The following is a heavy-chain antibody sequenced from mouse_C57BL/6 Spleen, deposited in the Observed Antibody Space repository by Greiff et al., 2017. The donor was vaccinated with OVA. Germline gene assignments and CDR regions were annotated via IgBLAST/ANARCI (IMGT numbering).Heavy chain of an antibody. Sequence: QVQLQQSGAELVRPGSSVKLSCKASGYTFTSYWMDWVKQRPGQGLEWIGNIYPSDSETHYNQKFKDKATLTVDKSSSTAYMQLSSLTSEDSAVYYCAREGSYGSSSTFDAYWGQGTTLTVSS. CDR3: AREGSYGSSSTFDAY. V-gene: IGHV1-61*01. D-gene: IGHD1-1*01. CDR2: IYPSDSET. J-gene: IGHJ2*01. CDR1: GYTFTSYW.